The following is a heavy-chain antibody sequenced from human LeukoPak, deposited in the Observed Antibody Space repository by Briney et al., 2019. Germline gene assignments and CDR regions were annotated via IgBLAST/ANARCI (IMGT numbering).Heavy chain of an antibody. V-gene: IGHV4-59*08. Sequence: SETLSLTCTVSGGSISGYFWSWIRQPPGKGLEWIGYIYYSRSTSYNPSLKSRVTISVDTSKNQFSLKLTSVTAADTAVYYCAIHGVYNWNDYAFDVWGQGTMVTVSS. CDR1: GGSISGYF. CDR2: IYYSRST. CDR3: AIHGVYNWNDYAFDV. J-gene: IGHJ3*01. D-gene: IGHD1-1*01.